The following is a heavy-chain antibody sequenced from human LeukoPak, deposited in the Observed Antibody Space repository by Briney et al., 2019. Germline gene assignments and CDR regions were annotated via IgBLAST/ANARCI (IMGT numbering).Heavy chain of an antibody. Sequence: GGSLRLSCVASGFTFSSFWMSWVRQAPGKGLEFVANIDQDGSVRNYVDSVKGRFIISRDNAKNSLYLQMDSLRAEDAAVYFCARDPGSSSFDYWGLGTPVTVSS. V-gene: IGHV3-7*01. CDR3: ARDPGSSSFDY. CDR2: IDQDGSVR. J-gene: IGHJ4*02. CDR1: GFTFSSFW. D-gene: IGHD6-13*01.